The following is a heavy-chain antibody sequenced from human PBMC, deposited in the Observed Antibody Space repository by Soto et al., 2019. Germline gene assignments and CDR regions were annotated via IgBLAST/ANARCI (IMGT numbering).Heavy chain of an antibody. J-gene: IGHJ4*02. V-gene: IGHV3-21*01. Sequence: EVQLVESGGGLVKPGGSLRLSCAASGFTFSSYSMNWVRQAPGKGLEWVSSISSSSSYIYYADSVKGRFTISRDNAKNSLYLQMNSLRAEDTAVYYCAREVYSSSWPLGYWGQGTLVTVSS. CDR1: GFTFSSYS. CDR2: ISSSSSYI. D-gene: IGHD6-13*01. CDR3: AREVYSSSWPLGY.